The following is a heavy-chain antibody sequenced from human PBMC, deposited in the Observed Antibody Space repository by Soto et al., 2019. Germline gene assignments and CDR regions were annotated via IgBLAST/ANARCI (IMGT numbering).Heavy chain of an antibody. CDR3: ARGRYGDY. D-gene: IGHD4-17*01. V-gene: IGHV1-18*01. J-gene: IGHJ4*02. Sequence: QAHLVQSGPEVKKPGASVKVSCKGSGYIFTSYGIAWGRQAPGQGLGWMGWISAHNGKTEYAQKFQGRVTVTRDTSTSTAYLELRSLRSDDTALYYCARGRYGDYWGQGALVTVSS. CDR1: GYIFTSYG. CDR2: ISAHNGKT.